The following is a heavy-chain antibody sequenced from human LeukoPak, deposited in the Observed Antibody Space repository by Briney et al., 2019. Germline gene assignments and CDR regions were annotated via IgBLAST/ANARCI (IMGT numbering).Heavy chain of an antibody. CDR2: IYYGGST. V-gene: IGHV4-59*01. CDR1: GDSIGSYY. J-gene: IGHJ5*01. D-gene: IGHD1-1*01. Sequence: PSETLSLTCSVSGDSIGSYYWTWIRQSPGKGLEWIGYIYYGGSTNYSPSLKSRVSISVDTSNNQFSLQLRSVSATDTAIYYCARGRARDGSCVWYDSWGQGTLVTVSS. CDR3: ARGRARDGSCVWYDS.